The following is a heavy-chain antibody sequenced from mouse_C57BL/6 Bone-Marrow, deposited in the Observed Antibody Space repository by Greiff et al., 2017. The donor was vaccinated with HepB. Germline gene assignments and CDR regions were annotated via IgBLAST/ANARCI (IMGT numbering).Heavy chain of an antibody. D-gene: IGHD2-4*01. CDR2: ISNGGGST. CDR3: ARGGLRRVFAY. Sequence: EVQLVESGGGLVQPGGSLKLSCAASGFTFSDYYMYWVRQTPEKRLEWVAYISNGGGSTYYPDTVKGRVTISRDNAKNTLYLQMSRLKSEDTAMYYCARGGLRRVFAYWGQGTLVTVSA. CDR1: GFTFSDYY. J-gene: IGHJ3*01. V-gene: IGHV5-12*01.